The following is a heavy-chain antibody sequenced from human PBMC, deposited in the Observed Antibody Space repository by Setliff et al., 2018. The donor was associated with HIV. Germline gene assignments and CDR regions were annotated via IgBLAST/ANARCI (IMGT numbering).Heavy chain of an antibody. V-gene: IGHV1-3*01. CDR2: INAGNGNT. D-gene: IGHD3-10*01. CDR1: GYTFTAYA. Sequence: RASVKVSCKASGYTFTAYAMHWVRQAPGQRLEWMGWINAGNGNTKYSQRFQGRVTITRDTSVGTAYMELSSLRSEDTAVYYCARALRGFHGSGTQFYYYLDVWGKGTTVTVSS. J-gene: IGHJ6*03. CDR3: ARALRGFHGSGTQFYYYLDV.